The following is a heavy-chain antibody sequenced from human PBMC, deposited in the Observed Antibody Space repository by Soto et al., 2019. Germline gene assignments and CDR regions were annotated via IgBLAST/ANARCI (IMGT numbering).Heavy chain of an antibody. D-gene: IGHD5-18*01. J-gene: IGHJ6*02. CDR3: ARCIQGDYYYGMDV. CDR2: INAGNGNT. V-gene: IGHV1-3*01. CDR1: GYSFTSYA. Sequence: ASVKVSCKASGYSFTSYAIHWVRQAPGQRLEWMGWINAGNGNTKIPQKFRGRVTMTTDTSTTTVYMELTNLRSDDTAVYYCARCIQGDYYYGMDVWGQGTTVTVSS.